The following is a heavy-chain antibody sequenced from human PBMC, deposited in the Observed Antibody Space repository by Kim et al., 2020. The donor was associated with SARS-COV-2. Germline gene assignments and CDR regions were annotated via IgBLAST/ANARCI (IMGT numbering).Heavy chain of an antibody. Sequence: SETLSLTCAVYGGSFSGYYWSWIRQPPGKGLEWIGEINHSGSTNYNPSLKSRVTISVDTSKNQFSLKLSSVTAADTAVYYCARVYTGDHGWFDAWGQGTLVTVSS. J-gene: IGHJ5*02. CDR2: INHSGST. CDR3: ARVYTGDHGWFDA. CDR1: GGSFSGYY. V-gene: IGHV4-34*01. D-gene: IGHD7-27*01.